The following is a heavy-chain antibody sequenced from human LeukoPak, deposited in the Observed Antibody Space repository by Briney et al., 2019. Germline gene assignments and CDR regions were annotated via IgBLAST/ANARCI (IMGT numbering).Heavy chain of an antibody. CDR1: SASTSHFY. V-gene: IGHV4-59*01. D-gene: IGHD5-12*01. CDR2: MHNSGSS. J-gene: IGHJ3*02. Sequence: SETLSLSCTVSSASTSHFYWNWIRQPSGKGLEWIGYMHNSGSSKHNPSLKSRLTISIDTSKNQFSLQLASVTAADTAIYYCARSAEWLRNAFDIWGQGTMVSVSS. CDR3: ARSAEWLRNAFDI.